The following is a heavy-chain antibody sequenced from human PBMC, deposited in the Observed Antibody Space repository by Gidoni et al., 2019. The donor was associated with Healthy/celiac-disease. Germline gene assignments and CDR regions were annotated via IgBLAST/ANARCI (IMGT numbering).Heavy chain of an antibody. CDR1: GGSFSGYY. CDR3: ARGYIKWIQLNWFDP. J-gene: IGHJ5*02. CDR2: INHSGST. V-gene: IGHV4-34*01. D-gene: IGHD5-18*01. Sequence: QVQLQQWGAGLLKPSETLSLTCAVYGGSFSGYYWSWIRQPPGKGLEWIGEINHSGSTNYNPSLKSRVTISVDTSKNQFSLKLSSVTAADTAVYYCARGYIKWIQLNWFDPWGQGTLVTVSS.